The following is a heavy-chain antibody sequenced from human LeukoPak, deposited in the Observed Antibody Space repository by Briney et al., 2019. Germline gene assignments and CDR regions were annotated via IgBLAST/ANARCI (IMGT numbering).Heavy chain of an antibody. D-gene: IGHD3-22*01. CDR2: INSDGSST. J-gene: IGHJ4*02. Sequence: PGWSLRLSCAAFGFTFSSYWMHWVRQAPGKGLVWVSRINSDGSSTSYADSVKGRFTISRDNAKNTLYLQMNSLKTEDTAVYYCTTDLEVTMIVVVITYWGQGTLVTVSS. CDR1: GFTFSSYW. V-gene: IGHV3-74*01. CDR3: TTDLEVTMIVVVITY.